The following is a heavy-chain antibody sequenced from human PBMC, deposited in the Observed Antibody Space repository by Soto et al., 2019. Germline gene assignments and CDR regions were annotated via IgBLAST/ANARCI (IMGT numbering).Heavy chain of an antibody. J-gene: IGHJ4*02. Sequence: ASVKVSCKASGGTFSSYAISWVRQAPGQGLEWMGGIIPIFGTANYAQKFQGRVTITADESTSTAYMELSSLRSEDTAVYYCARESRSLGNRRRDFDYWGQGTLVTVSS. D-gene: IGHD1-26*01. CDR1: GGTFSSYA. V-gene: IGHV1-69*13. CDR3: ARESRSLGNRRRDFDY. CDR2: IIPIFGTA.